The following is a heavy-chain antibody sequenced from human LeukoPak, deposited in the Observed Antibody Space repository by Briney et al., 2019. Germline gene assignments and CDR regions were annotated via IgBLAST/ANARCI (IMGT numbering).Heavy chain of an antibody. Sequence: GGSLRLSCAASGFTFSSYSMNWVRQAPGKGLEWGASISSSSSYIYYADSVKGRFTISRDNAKNSLYLQMNSLRAEDTAVYYCARVVAVAGIYYFDYWGQGTLVTVSS. J-gene: IGHJ4*02. CDR1: GFTFSSYS. CDR2: ISSSSSYI. V-gene: IGHV3-21*01. D-gene: IGHD6-19*01. CDR3: ARVVAVAGIYYFDY.